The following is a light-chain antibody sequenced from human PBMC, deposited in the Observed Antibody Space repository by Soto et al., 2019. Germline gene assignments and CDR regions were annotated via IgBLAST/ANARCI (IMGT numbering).Light chain of an antibody. CDR1: QTISSW. CDR2: KAS. J-gene: IGKJ5*01. CDR3: QQRHMWPIT. V-gene: IGKV1-5*03. Sequence: DIQMTQSPSTLSGSVGDRVTITCRASQTISSWLAWYQQKPGKAPKLLIYKASTLKSGVPSRFSGSGSGTEFTLTITTPEPEGSAVYYCQQRHMWPITFGQGKRLEI.